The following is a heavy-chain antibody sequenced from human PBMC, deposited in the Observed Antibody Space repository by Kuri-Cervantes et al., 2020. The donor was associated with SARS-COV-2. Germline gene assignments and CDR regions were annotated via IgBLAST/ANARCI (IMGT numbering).Heavy chain of an antibody. Sequence: GESLKISCAASGFTFSSYNMNWVRQAPGKALEWVSSISGSGSYMYYADSMKGRFTISRDSAKNSLYLQMNSLRAEDTAVYYCARDRYGDYEFFDYWGQGTLVTVSS. J-gene: IGHJ4*02. D-gene: IGHD4-17*01. V-gene: IGHV3-21*01. CDR1: GFTFSSYN. CDR3: ARDRYGDYEFFDY. CDR2: ISGSGSYM.